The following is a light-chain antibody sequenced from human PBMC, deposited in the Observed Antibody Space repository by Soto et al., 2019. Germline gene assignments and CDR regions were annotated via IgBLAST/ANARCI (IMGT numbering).Light chain of an antibody. Sequence: DIQMTQSPSFVSASVGVRVTITCRASQGISSWLSWYQQKPGTAPTLLVYKASTLQDGVPSRFSGSGSGTDFTLTINSLQPEDFGTYYCHQASSFPLTFGGGTKVEIK. V-gene: IGKV1-12*01. CDR1: QGISSW. CDR3: HQASSFPLT. J-gene: IGKJ4*01. CDR2: KAS.